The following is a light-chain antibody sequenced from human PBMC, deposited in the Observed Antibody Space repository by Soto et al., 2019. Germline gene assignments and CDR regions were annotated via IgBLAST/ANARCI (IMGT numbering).Light chain of an antibody. V-gene: IGLV2-14*03. Sequence: QSALTQPASVSGSPGHAITVSCTGTNSDIGRYDYVSWYQQRPGKVPKLLTYDVTNRPSGVSNRCSGSKSGNTASLTISWRQAEDESDYYCTSFTTAYTHVFGTGTKLTVL. CDR2: DVT. J-gene: IGLJ1*01. CDR1: NSDIGRYDY. CDR3: TSFTTAYTHV.